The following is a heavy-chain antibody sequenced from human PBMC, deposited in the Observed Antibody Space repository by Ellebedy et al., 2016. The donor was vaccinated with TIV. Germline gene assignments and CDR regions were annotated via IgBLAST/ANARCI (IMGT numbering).Heavy chain of an antibody. V-gene: IGHV1-18*01. CDR1: GYSFIDYG. CDR3: ARYSGSGTYYRNGMDV. D-gene: IGHD3-10*01. CDR2: VSAYSGNT. J-gene: IGHJ6*02. Sequence: AASVNVSCKPSGYSFIDYGLTWVRQAPGQGLDWMGWVSAYSGNTTYAENPQGRVTITTDPSTDTAYMELRSRRSDDTAVYFCARYSGSGTYYRNGMDVWGQGTTVTVSS.